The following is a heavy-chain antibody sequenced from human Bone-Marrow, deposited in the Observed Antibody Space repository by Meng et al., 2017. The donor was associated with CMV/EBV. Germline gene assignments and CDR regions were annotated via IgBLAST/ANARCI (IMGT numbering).Heavy chain of an antibody. CDR2: ISGSGGST. V-gene: IGHV3-23*01. CDR3: AKDGGGDYCSSTSCYKYYYYGMDV. CDR1: GFTFSSYA. Sequence: GESLKISCAASGFTFSSYAMSWVRQAPGKGLEWVSAISGSGGSTYYADSVKGRFTIPRDNSKNTLYLQMNSLRAEDTAVYYCAKDGGGDYCSSTSCYKYYYYGMDVWGQGTTVTVSS. D-gene: IGHD2-2*02. J-gene: IGHJ6*02.